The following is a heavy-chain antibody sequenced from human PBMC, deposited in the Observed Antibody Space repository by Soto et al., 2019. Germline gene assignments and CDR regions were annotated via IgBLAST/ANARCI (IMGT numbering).Heavy chain of an antibody. J-gene: IGHJ4*02. CDR2: IYYSGST. V-gene: IGHV4-59*08. Sequence: SETLSLTCTVSGGSISSYYWSWIWQPPGKGLEWIGYIYYSGSTNYNPSLKSRVTISVDTSKNQFSLKLSSVTAADTAVYYCARLETGYFDYWGQGTLVTVSS. CDR3: ARLETGYFDY. CDR1: GGSISSYY.